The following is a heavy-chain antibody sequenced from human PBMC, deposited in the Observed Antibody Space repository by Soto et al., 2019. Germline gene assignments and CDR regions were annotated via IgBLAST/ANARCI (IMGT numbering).Heavy chain of an antibody. CDR1: GDSVSNNGAA. CDR3: AREGYSYYGMDV. J-gene: IGHJ6*02. V-gene: IGHV6-1*01. Sequence: SQTLSLTCAISGDSVSNNGAAWIWIRQSPSRGLEWLGRTYYRSKWYNDYAVSVQSRITISPDTSKNQFSLQLDSVTPEDTAVYYCAREGYSYYGMDVWGQGTTVTVSS. CDR2: TYYRSKWYN.